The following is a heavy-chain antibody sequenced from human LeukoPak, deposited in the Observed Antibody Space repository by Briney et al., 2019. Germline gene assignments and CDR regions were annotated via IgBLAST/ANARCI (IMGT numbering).Heavy chain of an antibody. CDR3: AKGGKWDVTPFDY. D-gene: IGHD1-26*01. Sequence: GGSLRLSCAASGFTFSSYAMSWVRQAPGKGLEWVSAISGSGGSTYYADSVKGRFTISRDNSKDTLYLQVNSLRAEDTAVYYCAKGGKWDVTPFDYWGQGTLVTVSS. J-gene: IGHJ4*02. CDR1: GFTFSSYA. CDR2: ISGSGGST. V-gene: IGHV3-23*01.